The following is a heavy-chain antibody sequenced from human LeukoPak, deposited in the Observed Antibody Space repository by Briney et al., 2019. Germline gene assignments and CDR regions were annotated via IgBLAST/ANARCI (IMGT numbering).Heavy chain of an antibody. CDR3: ASGTTVTNY. CDR1: ADSINSANY. J-gene: IGHJ4*02. D-gene: IGHD4-17*01. V-gene: IGHV4-38-2*01. CDR2: IYHSGST. Sequence: PSETLSLTCAVSADSINSANYWAWIRQPPGKGLEWIGSIYHSGSTYYNPSLESRFSMSVDTSKNQFSLRLISVTAADTAVYYCASGTTVTNYWGQGTLVTVSS.